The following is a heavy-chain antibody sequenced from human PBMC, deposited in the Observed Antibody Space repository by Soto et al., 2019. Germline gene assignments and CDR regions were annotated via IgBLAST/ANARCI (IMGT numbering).Heavy chain of an antibody. CDR3: ARDRPGNYYSFDY. CDR2: INTDGSDT. Sequence: GGSLRLSCVASGFTFSSDWMHWVRQAPGKGLEWVSRINTDGSDTSYADSVKGRFTISRDNAKNTLYLQMNSLRAEDTAVYHCARDRPGNYYSFDYWGQGNMVTV. CDR1: GFTFSSDW. V-gene: IGHV3-74*01. D-gene: IGHD3-10*01. J-gene: IGHJ4*02.